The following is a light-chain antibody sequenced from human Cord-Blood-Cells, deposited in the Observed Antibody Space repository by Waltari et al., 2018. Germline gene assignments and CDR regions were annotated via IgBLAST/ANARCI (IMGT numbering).Light chain of an antibody. CDR3: CSYAGSSTYV. J-gene: IGLJ1*01. CDR2: EVS. V-gene: IGLV2-23*02. Sequence: QSALTQPASVSGSPGQSITISCTGTSRDVGRYNLVSWYQQHPGKAPKRMVYEVSKRRSGVSNRFSGSKSGNTACLTISGLQAEDEADYYCCSYAGSSTYVFGTGTKVTVL. CDR1: SRDVGRYNL.